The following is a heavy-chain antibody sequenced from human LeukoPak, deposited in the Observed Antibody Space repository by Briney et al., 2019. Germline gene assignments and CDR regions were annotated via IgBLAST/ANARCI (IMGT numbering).Heavy chain of an antibody. CDR3: ARGGGRTIIAAAGTSSY. V-gene: IGHV1-2*02. J-gene: IGHJ4*02. CDR1: GYTFTGYY. Sequence: GASVKVSCKASGYTFTGYYMHWVRQAPGQGLEWMGWINPNSGGTNYAQKFQGRVTMTRDTSISTAYMELSRLRSDDTAVYYCARGGGRTIIAAAGTSSYWGQGTLVTVSS. D-gene: IGHD6-13*01. CDR2: INPNSGGT.